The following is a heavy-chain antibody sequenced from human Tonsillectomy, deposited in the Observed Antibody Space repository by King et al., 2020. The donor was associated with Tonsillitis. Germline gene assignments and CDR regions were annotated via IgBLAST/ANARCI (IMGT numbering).Heavy chain of an antibody. J-gene: IGHJ4*02. V-gene: IGHV3-30-3*01. Sequence: VKLVESGGGVVQPGRSLRLSCAASGFTFSTYAMHWVRQAPGKGLEWVAVISYDGSNKYYADSVKGRFTISRDNSKNTLYLQMHRLRAEDTAVYYCARDLWFRELSLDYWGQGTLVTVSS. CDR3: ARDLWFRELSLDY. CDR2: ISYDGSNK. D-gene: IGHD3-10*01. CDR1: GFTFSTYA.